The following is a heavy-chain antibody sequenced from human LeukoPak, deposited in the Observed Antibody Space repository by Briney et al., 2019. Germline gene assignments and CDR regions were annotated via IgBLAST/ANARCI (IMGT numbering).Heavy chain of an antibody. J-gene: IGHJ4*02. V-gene: IGHV3-21*04. D-gene: IGHD3-22*01. CDR2: ISGSSSYI. CDR1: GFTFMTYS. CDR3: TRSGYRHPYHFDS. Sequence: GGSLRLSCAASGFTFMTYSMNWVRQAPGKGMEWVSSISGSSSYIYYADSLKARFTISRDNSKNTLSLQMNSLRVEDTAIYYCTRSGYRHPYHFDSWGQGTLVTVSS.